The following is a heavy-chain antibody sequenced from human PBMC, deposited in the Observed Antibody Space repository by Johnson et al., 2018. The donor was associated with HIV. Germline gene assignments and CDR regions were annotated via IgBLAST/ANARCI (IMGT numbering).Heavy chain of an antibody. CDR1: EFIFSGYA. Sequence: VQLVESGGGLVQPGGSLRLSCAASEFIFSGYAMTWVRQAPGKGLEWVSGISASGVTKDSADSVKGRFTISRDNSKNTLYLQMNNLRVEDTAVYYCASNPRWTYDGFDIWGQGTMVTVSS. D-gene: IGHD3/OR15-3a*01. J-gene: IGHJ3*02. CDR3: ASNPRWTYDGFDI. CDR2: ISASGVTK. V-gene: IGHV3-23*04.